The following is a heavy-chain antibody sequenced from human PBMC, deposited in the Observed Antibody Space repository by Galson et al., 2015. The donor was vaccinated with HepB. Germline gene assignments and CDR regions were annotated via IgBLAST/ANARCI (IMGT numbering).Heavy chain of an antibody. D-gene: IGHD6-19*01. CDR1: GFTFSSYA. J-gene: IGHJ6*02. CDR3: GWYGSVLYYYYGMDV. Sequence: SLRLSCAASGFTFSSYAMSWVRQAPGKGLEWVSAISGSGGSTYYADSVKGRFTISRDNSKNTLYLQMNSLRAEDTADHSSGWYGSVLYYYYGMDVWGQGTTVTVSS. CDR2: ISGSGGST. V-gene: IGHV3-23*01.